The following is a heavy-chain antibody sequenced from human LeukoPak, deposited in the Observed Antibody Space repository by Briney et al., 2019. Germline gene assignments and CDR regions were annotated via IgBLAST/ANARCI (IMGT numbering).Heavy chain of an antibody. CDR3: AKGGGYEAQYYYYYLDV. V-gene: IGHV3-21*01. CDR1: GFSFSSYS. D-gene: IGHD5-12*01. Sequence: GGSLRLSCAASGFSFSSYSMNWVRPAPGKGLEWVSSISSSSSYIYYADPVKGRFTISRDNSKNTLYLQMKSLRAEDTAVYYCAKGGGYEAQYYYYYLDVWGKGTTVTISS. J-gene: IGHJ6*03. CDR2: ISSSSSYI.